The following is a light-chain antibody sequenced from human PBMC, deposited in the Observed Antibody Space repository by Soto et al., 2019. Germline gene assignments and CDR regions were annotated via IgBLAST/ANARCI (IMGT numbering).Light chain of an antibody. Sequence: DIQMTQSPSSLSASVGDRVTITCRASQSISSYLSWYQQKPGKAPKLRIFAAASLQSGVPSRFSGRGSGTDFTLTISCLQSEDFATYYCQQYYSYPQTFGQGTKVDIK. CDR3: QQYYSYPQT. V-gene: IGKV1-17*01. CDR1: QSISSY. J-gene: IGKJ1*01. CDR2: AAA.